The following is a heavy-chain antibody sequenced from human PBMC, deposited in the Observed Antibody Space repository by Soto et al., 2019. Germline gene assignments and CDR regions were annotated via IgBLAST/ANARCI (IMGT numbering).Heavy chain of an antibody. CDR2: IYSGGNT. V-gene: IGHV3-53*04. CDR1: GFTVSSNY. Sequence: EVQLVESGGGLVQPGGSLRLSCAASGFTVSSNYMSWVRQAPGKGLEWVSVIYSGGNTYYADSVNGRFTISRHNSKNTLYLQMNSLRAEDTAVYYCARERGYCSGGSCYFPPDYYYYMDVWGKGTTVTVSS. D-gene: IGHD2-15*01. J-gene: IGHJ6*03. CDR3: ARERGYCSGGSCYFPPDYYYYMDV.